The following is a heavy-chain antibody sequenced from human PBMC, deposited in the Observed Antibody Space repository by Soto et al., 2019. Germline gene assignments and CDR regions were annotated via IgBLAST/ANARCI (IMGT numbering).Heavy chain of an antibody. Sequence: GASVKVSCKASGYTFTGYYMHWVRQAPGQGLEWMGWINPNSGGTNYAQKFQGWVTMTRDTSISTAYMELSRLRSDDTAVYYCARDGPFSYYDFWSGSHPPVYYMDVWGKGTTVTVSS. D-gene: IGHD3-3*01. J-gene: IGHJ6*03. V-gene: IGHV1-2*04. CDR1: GYTFTGYY. CDR3: ARDGPFSYYDFWSGSHPPVYYMDV. CDR2: INPNSGGT.